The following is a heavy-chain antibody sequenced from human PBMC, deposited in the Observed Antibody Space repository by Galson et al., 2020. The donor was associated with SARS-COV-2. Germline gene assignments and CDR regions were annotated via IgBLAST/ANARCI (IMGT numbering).Heavy chain of an antibody. CDR1: GFTFSSYS. CDR3: ARVGGSGSFFVSDAFDI. D-gene: IGHD3-10*01. J-gene: IGHJ3*02. CDR2: ISSSSSTI. Sequence: GGSLRLSCAASGFTFSSYSMNWVRQAPGKGLEWVSYISSSSSTIYYADSVKGRFTISRDNAKNSLYLQMNSLRAEDTAVYYCARVGGSGSFFVSDAFDIWGQGTMVTVSS. V-gene: IGHV3-48*01.